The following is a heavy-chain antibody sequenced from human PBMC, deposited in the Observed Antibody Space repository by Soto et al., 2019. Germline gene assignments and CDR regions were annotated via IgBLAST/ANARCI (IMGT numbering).Heavy chain of an antibody. CDR1: GFTVNNNY. CDR2: IYSGGNT. V-gene: IGHV3-66*01. CDR3: TRDSSYYGAGRGVLDY. J-gene: IGHJ4*02. D-gene: IGHD3-10*01. Sequence: GGSLRLSCAVSGFTVNNNYMSWVRQAPGKGLEWVSVIYSGGNTDYAESVRGRFTVSRDTSKNTLYLQMNSLRAEDTAIYYCTRDSSYYGAGRGVLDYWGQGTPVTVSS.